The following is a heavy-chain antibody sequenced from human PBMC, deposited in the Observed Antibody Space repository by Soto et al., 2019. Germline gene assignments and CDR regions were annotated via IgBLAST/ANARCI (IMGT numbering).Heavy chain of an antibody. CDR2: TLYRSTWSH. Sequence: QVQLQQSGPGLVKPSQTLSLTCDISGDSVSSNNAAWNWIRQSPSRGLEWLGRTLYRSTWSHDYAVSVQGRITITPDTSKNRFSLLLNSVTPEDTSVYYCARETTTVRGIINHFDYWGQGTLVTVSS. V-gene: IGHV6-1*01. D-gene: IGHD3-10*01. CDR1: GDSVSSNNAA. CDR3: ARETTTVRGIINHFDY. J-gene: IGHJ4*02.